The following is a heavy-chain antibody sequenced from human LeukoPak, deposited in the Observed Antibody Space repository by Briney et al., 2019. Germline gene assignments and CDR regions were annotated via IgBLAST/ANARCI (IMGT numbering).Heavy chain of an antibody. CDR2: IAAAGDT. CDR1: GFTFSSYG. Sequence: PGGSLRLSCAASGFTFSSYGMHWVRQPAGKGLEWVSAIAAAGDTYYPDTVKGRFTISRENAKNSLYLQMNSLRVGDTAVYYCARGGDGFDPWGQGTLVTVSS. CDR3: ARGGDGFDP. J-gene: IGHJ5*02. D-gene: IGHD3-16*01. V-gene: IGHV3-13*01.